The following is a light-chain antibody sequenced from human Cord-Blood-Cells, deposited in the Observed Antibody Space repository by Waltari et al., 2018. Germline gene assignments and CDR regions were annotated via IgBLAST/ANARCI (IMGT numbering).Light chain of an antibody. CDR1: TPTPGRNY. CDR2: GNN. J-gene: IGLJ3*02. CDR3: AAWDDSLSGPV. V-gene: IGLV1-47*01. Sequence: HSVLTQPPPASGTPAQTVTLSRSARTPTPGRNYVYWYQQLPGTAPKLLSYGNNQRPSGVPDRFSGSKSGTSASLAISGLRSEDEADYYCAAWDDSLSGPVFGGGTKLTVL.